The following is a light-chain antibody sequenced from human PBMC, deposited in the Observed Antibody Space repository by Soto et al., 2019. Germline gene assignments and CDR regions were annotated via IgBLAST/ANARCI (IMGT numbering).Light chain of an antibody. CDR1: SSDVGGYNY. Sequence: QSVLTQPASVSGSPGQSITISCTGTSSDVGGYNYVSWYQHHPGKAPKLMIYDVSNRPSGVSNRFSGSKSGNTASLTISGLQAEDGADYYCSSYTSSSTLLYVFGTGTKVTVL. V-gene: IGLV2-14*03. CDR3: SSYTSSSTLLYV. J-gene: IGLJ1*01. CDR2: DVS.